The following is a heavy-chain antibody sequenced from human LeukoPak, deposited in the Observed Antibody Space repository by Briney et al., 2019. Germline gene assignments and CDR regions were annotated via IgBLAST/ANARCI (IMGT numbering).Heavy chain of an antibody. CDR1: GYTFTSYA. D-gene: IGHD3-10*01. CDR3: ARDLGQSGSYYAPVYYGMDV. J-gene: IGHJ6*02. Sequence: GASVKVSCKASGYTFTSYAMHWVRQAPGQRLEWMGWINAGNGNTKYSQKFQGRVTITRDTSASTAYMELRSLRSDDTAVYYCARDLGQSGSYYAPVYYGMDVWGQGTTVTVSS. V-gene: IGHV1-3*01. CDR2: INAGNGNT.